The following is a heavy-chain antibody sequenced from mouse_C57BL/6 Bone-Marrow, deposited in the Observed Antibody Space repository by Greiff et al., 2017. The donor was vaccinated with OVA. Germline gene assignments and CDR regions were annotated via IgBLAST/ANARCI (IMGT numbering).Heavy chain of an antibody. CDR1: GYTFTSYW. D-gene: IGHD1-1*01. CDR3: TREEKIYYDGFPYWYFDV. Sequence: VQLQQSGTVLARPGASVKMSCKTSGYTFTSYWMHWVKQRPGQGLEWIGAIYPGNSDTSYNQKFKGKATLTAVTSASTAYMELSSLTNEDSAVYYCTREEKIYYDGFPYWYFDVWGTGTTVTVSS. J-gene: IGHJ1*03. V-gene: IGHV1-5*01. CDR2: IYPGNSDT.